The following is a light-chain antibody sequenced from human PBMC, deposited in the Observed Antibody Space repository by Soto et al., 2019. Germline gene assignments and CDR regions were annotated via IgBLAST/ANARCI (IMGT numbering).Light chain of an antibody. Sequence: EIVMTQSPATLSVSPGERATLSCRASQSISRNLACYQQKPDQATRLLIYGASTRATGITARFSGRGSGTEFISTISRLLSEDFADYYCQQDNNWPTLGGGTKVEIK. CDR1: QSISRN. CDR3: QQDNNWPT. V-gene: IGKV3-15*01. CDR2: GAS. J-gene: IGKJ4*01.